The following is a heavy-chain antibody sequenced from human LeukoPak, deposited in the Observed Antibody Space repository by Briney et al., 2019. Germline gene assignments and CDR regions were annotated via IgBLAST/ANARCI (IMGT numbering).Heavy chain of an antibody. Sequence: GGSLRLSCAASGFTFSSYGMHWVRQAPGKELQWVAVISYDGSNKYYADSVKGRFTISRDNAKNSLYLQMNSLRAEDTALYYCAKSKGFYYYYYGMDVWGQGTTVTVSS. CDR1: GFTFSSYG. CDR2: ISYDGSNK. V-gene: IGHV3-30*18. CDR3: AKSKGFYYYYYGMDV. D-gene: IGHD3/OR15-3a*01. J-gene: IGHJ6*02.